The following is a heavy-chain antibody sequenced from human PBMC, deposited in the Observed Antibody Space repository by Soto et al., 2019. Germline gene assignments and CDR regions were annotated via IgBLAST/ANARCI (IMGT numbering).Heavy chain of an antibody. CDR2: IYYSGST. CDR1: GGSISSGGYY. D-gene: IGHD3-10*01. V-gene: IGHV4-31*03. Sequence: SETLSLTCTVSGGSISSGGYYWSWIRQHPGKGLEWIGYIYYSGSTYYNPSLKSRVTISVDTSKNQFSLKLSSVTAADTAVYYCARGRDGSGGYWYAFDIWGQGTMVTVSS. J-gene: IGHJ3*02. CDR3: ARGRDGSGGYWYAFDI.